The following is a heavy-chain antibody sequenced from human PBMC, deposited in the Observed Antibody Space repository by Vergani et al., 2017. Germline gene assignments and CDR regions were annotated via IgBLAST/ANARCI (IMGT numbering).Heavy chain of an antibody. CDR1: GYSISSGYY. D-gene: IGHD3-9*01. CDR2: IYHSGST. Sequence: QVQLQESGPGLVKPSETLSLTCAVSGYSISSGYYWGWIRQPPGKGLEWIGSIYHSGSTYYNPSLKSRVTISVDTSKNQFSLKLSSVTAADTAVYYCARVKHRDESSTGYRLEGMDVWGQGITVTVAS. CDR3: ARVKHRDESSTGYRLEGMDV. J-gene: IGHJ6*02. V-gene: IGHV4-38-2*01.